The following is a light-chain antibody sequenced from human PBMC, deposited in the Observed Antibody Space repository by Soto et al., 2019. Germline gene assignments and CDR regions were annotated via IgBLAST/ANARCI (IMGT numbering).Light chain of an antibody. V-gene: IGLV1-44*01. CDR2: ISN. Sequence: QSVLTQSPSASGTLGQRVTISCSGSTSNIGSNSVNWYRQLPGTAPKLLIYISNQRPSGVPDRFSGSKSGTSGSLAISGLQSEDEADYYCAAWDASLNGWVFGGGTKVTVL. CDR1: TSNIGSNS. CDR3: AAWDASLNGWV. J-gene: IGLJ3*02.